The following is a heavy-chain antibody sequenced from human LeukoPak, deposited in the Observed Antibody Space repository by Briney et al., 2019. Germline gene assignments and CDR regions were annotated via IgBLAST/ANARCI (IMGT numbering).Heavy chain of an antibody. CDR3: AKTIVGVQYDIFDY. Sequence: PGGSLRLSCAASGFTFSSYGMHWVRQAPGKGLEWVAVISYDGSNKYYADSVKGRFTISRDNSKNTLYLQMNSLRAEDTAVYYCAKTIVGVQYDIFDYWGQGTLVTVSS. V-gene: IGHV3-30*18. CDR1: GFTFSSYG. CDR2: ISYDGSNK. J-gene: IGHJ4*02. D-gene: IGHD4-11*01.